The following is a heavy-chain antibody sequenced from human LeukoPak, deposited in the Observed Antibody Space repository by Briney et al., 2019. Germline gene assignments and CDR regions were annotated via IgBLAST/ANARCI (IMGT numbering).Heavy chain of an antibody. Sequence: QPGGSPRLSCAVSGFTFSYYWMTWVRQAPGKGLEWVANIKQDGSEKYYVDSVKGRFTISRDNAKNSLYLQMNSLRAEDTAVYYCARVRPYYFDYWGQGTLVTVSS. D-gene: IGHD6-6*01. J-gene: IGHJ4*02. CDR1: GFTFSYYW. CDR2: IKQDGSEK. CDR3: ARVRPYYFDY. V-gene: IGHV3-7*04.